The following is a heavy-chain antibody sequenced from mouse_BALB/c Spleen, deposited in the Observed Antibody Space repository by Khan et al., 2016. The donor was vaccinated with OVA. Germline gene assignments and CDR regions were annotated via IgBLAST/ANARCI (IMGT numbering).Heavy chain of an antibody. CDR2: FDPETGDT. J-gene: IGHJ4*01. Sequence: QVQLKQSGAELVRPGASVTLSCKASGYTFSDYEMHWVKQTPVHGLEWIGTFDPETGDTAYNQKFKGKATLTADKSSSTAYMELRSLTSEDSAVYCCTRRMDYWGQGTSDTVSS. CDR1: GYTFSDYE. CDR3: TRRMDY. V-gene: IGHV1-15*01.